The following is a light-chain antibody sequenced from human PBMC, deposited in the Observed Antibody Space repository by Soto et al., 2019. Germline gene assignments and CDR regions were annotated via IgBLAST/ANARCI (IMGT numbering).Light chain of an antibody. V-gene: IGKV3D-15*01. CDR1: QSVSSK. J-gene: IGKJ5*01. CDR3: QQYTNWPPIT. CDR2: GAS. Sequence: ETVMMQSAATRSVSPGERAIGACRASQSVSSKLAWYQQKPGQAPRLLIYGASTRATGIPARFSGSGSGTEFTLSIRRLQSEDSAVYPCQQYTNWPPITFGQGTLLEIK.